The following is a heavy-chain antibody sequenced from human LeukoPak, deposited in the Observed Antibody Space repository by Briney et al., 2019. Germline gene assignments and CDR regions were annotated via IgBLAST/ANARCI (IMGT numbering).Heavy chain of an antibody. CDR2: IYHSGST. CDR3: ARTNYDFWSGYLAYFDY. J-gene: IGHJ4*02. Sequence: PSGTLSLTCAVSGGSISSSNWWSWVRPPPGKGLEWIGEIYHSGSTNYNPSLKSRVTISVDKSKNQFSLKLSSVTAADTAVYYCARTNYDFWSGYLAYFDYWGQGTLVTVSS. V-gene: IGHV4-4*02. D-gene: IGHD3-3*01. CDR1: GGSISSSNW.